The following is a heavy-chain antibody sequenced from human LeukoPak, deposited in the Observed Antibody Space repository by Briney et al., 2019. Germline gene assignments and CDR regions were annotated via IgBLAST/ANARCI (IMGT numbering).Heavy chain of an antibody. CDR1: GFTFYFYG. CDR2: LSYDGSNK. Sequence: GGSLRLSCAASGFTFYFYGMHWVRQAPGKGLEWLAVLSYDGSNKYSADSVKGRFTISRDNSENTLYLQMNSLRVGDTGLYYCVKDRGDGYKWQNSSGFASWGQGTLVTVSS. J-gene: IGHJ4*02. CDR3: VKDRGDGYKWQNSSGFAS. D-gene: IGHD5-24*01. V-gene: IGHV3-30*18.